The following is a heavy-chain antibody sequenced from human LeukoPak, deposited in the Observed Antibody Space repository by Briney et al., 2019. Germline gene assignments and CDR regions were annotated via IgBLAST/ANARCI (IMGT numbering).Heavy chain of an antibody. Sequence: GGSLRLSCAASGFTFSSYSMNWVRQAPGKGLEWVSSISSSSSYIYYADSVKGRFTISRDNAKNSLYLQMNSLRAEDTAVYYCARDSVRVYGSGSYTPTNFDYWGQGTLVTVSS. CDR1: GFTFSSYS. D-gene: IGHD3-10*01. CDR3: ARDSVRVYGSGSYTPTNFDY. CDR2: ISSSSSYI. J-gene: IGHJ4*02. V-gene: IGHV3-21*01.